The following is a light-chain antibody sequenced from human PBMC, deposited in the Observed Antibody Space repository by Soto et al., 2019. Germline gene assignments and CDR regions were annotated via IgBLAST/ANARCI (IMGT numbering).Light chain of an antibody. CDR1: QGIGNY. J-gene: IGKJ4*01. V-gene: IGKV1-27*01. CDR2: GAS. Sequence: DIQMTQSPLSLSASVGDRVTITCRASQGIGNYLAWFQQKPGRVPKLLIYGASALQTGVPSRVSGSGSGTEFTLTISSLQPEDVATYYCQKYNTGPLTFGGGTKVEI. CDR3: QKYNTGPLT.